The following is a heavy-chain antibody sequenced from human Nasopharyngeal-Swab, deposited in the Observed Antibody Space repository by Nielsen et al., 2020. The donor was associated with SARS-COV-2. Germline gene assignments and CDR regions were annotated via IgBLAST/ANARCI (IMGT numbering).Heavy chain of an antibody. Sequence: GGSLRLSCAASGFTFNNYNFSWVRQAPGKGLEWVSSISSSSSYIYYADSVKGRFTISRDNAKNSLYLQMNSLRAEDTAVYYCARDGLDYDFWSAYCMDVWGQGTTVTVSS. D-gene: IGHD3-3*01. CDR1: GFTFNNYN. CDR3: ARDGLDYDFWSAYCMDV. V-gene: IGHV3-21*01. J-gene: IGHJ6*02. CDR2: ISSSSSYI.